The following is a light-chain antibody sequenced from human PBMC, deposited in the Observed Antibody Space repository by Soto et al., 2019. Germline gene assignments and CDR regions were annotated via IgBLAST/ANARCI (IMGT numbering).Light chain of an antibody. J-gene: IGKJ5*01. CDR3: QQRRSWPPTIT. CDR1: QSVRSSY. CDR2: GAS. Sequence: EIVMTQSPATLSVSPGERATLSCRASQSVRSSYLAWYQQKPGQAPRLLIYGASYRATDIPPRFSGSGSGTDFTLTISSLEPEDFAVYYCQQRRSWPPTITFGQGTRLENK. V-gene: IGKV3-11*01.